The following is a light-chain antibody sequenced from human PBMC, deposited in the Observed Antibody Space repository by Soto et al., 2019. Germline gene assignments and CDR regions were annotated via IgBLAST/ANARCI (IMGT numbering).Light chain of an antibody. V-gene: IGKV1-5*03. CDR3: QSYYGYPYT. CDR1: QDISTW. CDR2: TAS. Sequence: DVQMTQSPSTLSASVGDRVTITCRASQDISTWLAWYQQKPGKAPKLLIYTASSLESGVPSRFSGVGSGTEFTLTISSLQPDDHATFYCQSYYGYPYTFGQGTKLEIK. J-gene: IGKJ2*01.